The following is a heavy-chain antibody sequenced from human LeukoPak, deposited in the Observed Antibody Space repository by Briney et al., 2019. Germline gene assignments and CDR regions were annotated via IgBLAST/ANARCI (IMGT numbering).Heavy chain of an antibody. D-gene: IGHD4-17*01. J-gene: IGHJ1*01. V-gene: IGHV4-59*01. CDR3: ARGNGDYIEYFQH. Sequence: SETLSLTCTVSGGSISSYYWSWIRQPPGKGLEWIGCTHYSGSTKYNPSLKSRVTISVDTSKNQFSLKLISVTAADTALYYCARGNGDYIEYFQHWGQGTLVTVSS. CDR2: THYSGST. CDR1: GGSISSYY.